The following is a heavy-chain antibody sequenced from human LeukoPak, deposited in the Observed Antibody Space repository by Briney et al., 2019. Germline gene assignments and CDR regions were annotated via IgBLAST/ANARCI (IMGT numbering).Heavy chain of an antibody. V-gene: IGHV4-59*08. J-gene: IGHJ4*02. CDR1: GGSTSRYY. Sequence: SETLSLTCTVSGGSTSRYYWSWIRQPPGKRLEWLGYINQSGSTTYNPSPKSRLTMSVDTSKNQISLNLISLTAADTAVYYCARLPGIAAVWGQGTLVTVSS. CDR2: INQSGST. D-gene: IGHD6-13*01. CDR3: ARLPGIAAV.